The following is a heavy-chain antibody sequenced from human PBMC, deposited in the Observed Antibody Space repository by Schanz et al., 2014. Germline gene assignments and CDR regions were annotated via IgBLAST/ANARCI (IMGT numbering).Heavy chain of an antibody. Sequence: QVQLVESGGGLVKPGGSLRLSCAASGFTFTDYYISWIRQAPGMGLEWVSYISHNTFYTDYADSVKGRFTISRDNAKNALYLQMNSLRAEDTAVYYCARDPPRDYYDGPGWGQGTMVTVSS. D-gene: IGHD3-22*01. CDR2: ISHNTFYT. J-gene: IGHJ3*01. CDR3: ARDPPRDYYDGPG. CDR1: GFTFTDYY. V-gene: IGHV3-11*06.